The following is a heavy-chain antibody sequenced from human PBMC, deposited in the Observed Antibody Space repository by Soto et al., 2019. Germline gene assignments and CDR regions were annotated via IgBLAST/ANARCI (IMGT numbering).Heavy chain of an antibody. D-gene: IGHD3-22*01. CDR3: AKAVTTRFKKVVVITEHFQH. V-gene: IGHV3-23*01. Sequence: EVQLLESGGGLVQPGGSLRLSCAASGFTFNSYAMSWVRQAPGKGLEWVSAISGSGGSTYYADSVKGRFTISRDNSKNTLYLQMNSLRAEDTAVYYCAKAVTTRFKKVVVITEHFQHWGQGTLVTVSS. J-gene: IGHJ1*01. CDR1: GFTFNSYA. CDR2: ISGSGGST.